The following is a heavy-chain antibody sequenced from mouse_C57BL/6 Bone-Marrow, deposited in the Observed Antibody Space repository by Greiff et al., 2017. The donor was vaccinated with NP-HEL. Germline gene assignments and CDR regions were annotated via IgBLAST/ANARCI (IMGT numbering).Heavy chain of an antibody. V-gene: IGHV1-63*01. CDR3: ARYWSHFDF. CDR2: IYPGGGYT. CDR1: GYTFTNYW. Sequence: VKLVESGAELVRPGTSVKMSCKASGYTFTNYWIGWAKQRPGHGLEWIGDIYPGGGYTNYNEKFKGKATLTADKSSSTAYMQFSSLTSEDSAIYYCARYWSHFDFWGQGTTLTVSS. D-gene: IGHD4-1*01. J-gene: IGHJ2*01.